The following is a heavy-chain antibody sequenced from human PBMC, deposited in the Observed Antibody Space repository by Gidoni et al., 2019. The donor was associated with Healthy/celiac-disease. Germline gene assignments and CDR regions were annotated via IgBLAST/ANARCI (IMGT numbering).Heavy chain of an antibody. D-gene: IGHD1-26*01. J-gene: IGHJ4*02. Sequence: QVQLQQWGAGLLKPSGTLSLTCAVYGGSFSGYYWRWIRQPPGKGLEWLGEINHSGSTNYKPSINSRVTISVDTSKNQFSRKLSSVTAADTAVYYCAREGGVGYFDYWGQGTLVTVSS. V-gene: IGHV4-34*01. CDR2: INHSGST. CDR3: AREGGVGYFDY. CDR1: GGSFSGYY.